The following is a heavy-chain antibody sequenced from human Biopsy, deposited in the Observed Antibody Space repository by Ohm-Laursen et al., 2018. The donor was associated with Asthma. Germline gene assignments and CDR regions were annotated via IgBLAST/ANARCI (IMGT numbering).Heavy chain of an antibody. Sequence: SVKVSCKASGGTFSNYVFSWVRQAPGQGLEWMGGIIPMFGTTKYTQKFQARVSITADEATSTAYMELSSLRSEDTAVYYCATPPVGSISYFDSWGQGTLVTVSS. V-gene: IGHV1-69*13. J-gene: IGHJ4*02. CDR3: ATPPVGSISYFDS. CDR2: IIPMFGTT. D-gene: IGHD1-26*01. CDR1: GGTFSNYV.